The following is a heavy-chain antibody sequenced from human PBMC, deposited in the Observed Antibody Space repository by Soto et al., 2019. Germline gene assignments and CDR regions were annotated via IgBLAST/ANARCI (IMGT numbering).Heavy chain of an antibody. J-gene: IGHJ5*02. CDR2: IDPRDSYT. CDR1: GYTFTTFC. Sequence: HGESLKISCTGFGYTFTTFCISWVRQMPGRGLEWMGRIDPRDSYTNYSPSFQGHVTISVDKSISTAYLQWGSLKASDTAMYYCARLYCSSSTCDSWFDPWGQGTLVTVSS. CDR3: ARLYCSSSTCDSWFDP. V-gene: IGHV5-10-1*01. D-gene: IGHD2-2*01.